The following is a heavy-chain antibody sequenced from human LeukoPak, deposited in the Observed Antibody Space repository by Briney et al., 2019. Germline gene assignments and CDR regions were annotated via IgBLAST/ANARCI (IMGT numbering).Heavy chain of an antibody. V-gene: IGHV3-23*01. J-gene: IGHJ4*02. CDR2: ISGSGGST. Sequence: GGSLRLSCAASGFTFSTYGMSWVRQAPGKGLEWVSAISGSGGSTYYADSVKGRFTISRDNSKNTLYLQMNSLRAEDTAVYYCAKVSTYYYGSGSYFDYWGQGTLVTVSS. D-gene: IGHD3-10*01. CDR1: GFTFSTYG. CDR3: AKVSTYYYGSGSYFDY.